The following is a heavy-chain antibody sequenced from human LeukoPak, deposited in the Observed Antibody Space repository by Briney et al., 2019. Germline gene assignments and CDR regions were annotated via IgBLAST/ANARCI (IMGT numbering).Heavy chain of an antibody. Sequence: GGSLRLSCSASGFTFSSYAMHWVRQAPGKGLEYVSAISSNGGSTYYADSVKGRFTISRNNSKNTLYLQMSSLRAEDTAVYYCVKDSDRSGWYLVDYWGQGTLVTVSS. V-gene: IGHV3-64D*06. CDR2: ISSNGGST. CDR1: GFTFSSYA. J-gene: IGHJ4*02. CDR3: VKDSDRSGWYLVDY. D-gene: IGHD6-19*01.